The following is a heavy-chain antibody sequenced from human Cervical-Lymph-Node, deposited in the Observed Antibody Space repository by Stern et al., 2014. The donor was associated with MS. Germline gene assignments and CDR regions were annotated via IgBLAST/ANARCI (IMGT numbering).Heavy chain of an antibody. D-gene: IGHD6-13*01. V-gene: IGHV1-69*01. CDR2: IFPVFGTP. CDR3: ETSDRWYSLGYDL. Sequence: QVQLVQSGAEVTKPGSSVKVSCKASGGTFSKFPSSWVRQAPGQGLEWMGGIFPVFGTPTYAQEFRGRVTITADVSTSTVYMELSSLRSDDTAALSSETSDRWYSLGYDLWGQGTLVTVSS. CDR1: GGTFSKFP. J-gene: IGHJ5*02.